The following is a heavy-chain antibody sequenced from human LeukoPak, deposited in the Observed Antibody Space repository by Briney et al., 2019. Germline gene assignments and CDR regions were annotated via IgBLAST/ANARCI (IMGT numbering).Heavy chain of an antibody. CDR2: IYHSGST. CDR1: GGSISSGGDY. CDR3: ARDKTIFGVASPSYYYMDV. D-gene: IGHD3-3*01. J-gene: IGHJ6*03. Sequence: SETLSLTCTVSGGSISSGGDYWSWIRQPPGKGLEWIGYIYHSGSTYYNPSLKSRVTISVDRSKNQFSLKLSSVTAADTAVYYCARDKTIFGVASPSYYYMDVWGKGTTVTVSS. V-gene: IGHV4-30-2*01.